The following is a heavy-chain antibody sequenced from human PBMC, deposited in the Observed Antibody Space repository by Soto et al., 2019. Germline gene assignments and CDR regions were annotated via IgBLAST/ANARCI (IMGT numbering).Heavy chain of an antibody. CDR1: GFTFSSYG. D-gene: IGHD3-10*02. Sequence: QVQLVESGGGVVQPGRSLRLSCAASGFTFSSYGMHWVRQAPGKGLEWVAVIWYDGSNKYYADSVKGRFTISRDNSKNTLYLQMNSLRAEDTAVYYCARDRNARGVIPQNQMFDPWGQGTLVTVSS. CDR3: ARDRNARGVIPQNQMFDP. J-gene: IGHJ5*02. CDR2: IWYDGSNK. V-gene: IGHV3-33*01.